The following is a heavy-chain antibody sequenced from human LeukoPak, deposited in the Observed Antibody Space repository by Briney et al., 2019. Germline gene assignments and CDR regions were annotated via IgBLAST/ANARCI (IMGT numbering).Heavy chain of an antibody. Sequence: PAGSLRLSCAASGFPFSAYEMNWVRQAPGKGLEWVSYISVSGDTIYYADSVKGRFTISRDNAKKSLYLQMKSLRAEDTAVYYCAELGITMIGGVWGKGTTVTISS. V-gene: IGHV3-48*03. CDR1: GFPFSAYE. CDR2: ISVSGDTI. D-gene: IGHD3-10*02. J-gene: IGHJ6*04. CDR3: AELGITMIGGV.